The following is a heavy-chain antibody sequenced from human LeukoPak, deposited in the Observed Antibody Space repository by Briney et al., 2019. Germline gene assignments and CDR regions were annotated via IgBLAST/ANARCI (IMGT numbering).Heavy chain of an antibody. D-gene: IGHD6-19*01. Sequence: PSETLSLTCTVSGVSISSYYWSWIRQPPGKGLEWIGYIYYSGSTRHNPSLKSRVTISVDTSKNQFSLKLTSVTAADTAVYYCARHEGSSGRYNYWGQGTLVTVSS. CDR3: ARHEGSSGRYNY. CDR1: GVSISSYY. CDR2: IYYSGST. V-gene: IGHV4-59*08. J-gene: IGHJ4*02.